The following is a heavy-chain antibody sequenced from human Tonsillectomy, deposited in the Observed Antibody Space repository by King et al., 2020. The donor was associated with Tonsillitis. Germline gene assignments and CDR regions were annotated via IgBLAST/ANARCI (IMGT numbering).Heavy chain of an antibody. J-gene: IGHJ4*02. Sequence: VQLVESGGGLVKPGRSLRLSCAASGFTFDDYAMHWVRQPPGKGLEWVSGISWNSSGIAYADSVKGRFTISRDNPKNSLYLQMNSLTTEDTALYYCATGPIWGGGGGYFDYWGQGTLVTVSS. V-gene: IGHV3-9*01. CDR3: ATGPIWGGGGGYFDY. CDR1: GFTFDDYA. CDR2: ISWNSSGI. D-gene: IGHD3-16*01.